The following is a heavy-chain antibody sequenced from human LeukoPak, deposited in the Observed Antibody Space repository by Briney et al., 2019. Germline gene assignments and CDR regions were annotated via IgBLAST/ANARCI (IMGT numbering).Heavy chain of an antibody. CDR2: ISYDGSNK. CDR1: GFTFSSYA. J-gene: IGHJ4*02. CDR3: ARALRITIFGVVDY. V-gene: IGHV3-30-3*01. Sequence: GGSLRLSCAASGFTFSSYAMHWVRQAPGKGLEWVAVISYDGSNKYYADSVKGRFTISRDNAKNSLYLQMNSLRAEDTAVYYCARALRITIFGVVDYWGQGTLVTVSS. D-gene: IGHD3-3*01.